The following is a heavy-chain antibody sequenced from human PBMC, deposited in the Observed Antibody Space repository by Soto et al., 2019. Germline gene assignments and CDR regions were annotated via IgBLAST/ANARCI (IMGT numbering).Heavy chain of an antibody. CDR1: GYTFTSYN. D-gene: IGHD3-10*01. J-gene: IGHJ5*02. V-gene: IGHV1-46*01. CDR3: ARAAGRFGELYWFDP. Sequence: QVQLVQSGAEVKKPGASVKVSCKASGYTFTSYNMHWVRQAPGQGLEWVGMINPLGFSTTYAQKFRCRVTMTRDTSTSTGYMERKNLRSDDTAGYYCARAAGRFGELYWFDPWGQGTLVTVSP. CDR2: INPLGFST.